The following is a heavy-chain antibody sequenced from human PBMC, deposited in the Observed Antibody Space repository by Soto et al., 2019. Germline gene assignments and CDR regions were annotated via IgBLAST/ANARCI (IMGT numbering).Heavy chain of an antibody. Sequence: QVQLQQWGAGLLKPSETLSLTCAVYGGSFSGYYWSWIRQPPGKGLEWIGEINHSGSTNYNPSLKSRVTISVDTSKNQFSLMLSSVNAADTAVYYSARESGSSWYLGFDPWGQGTLVTVSS. J-gene: IGHJ5*02. D-gene: IGHD6-13*01. CDR3: ARESGSSWYLGFDP. V-gene: IGHV4-34*01. CDR1: GGSFSGYY. CDR2: INHSGST.